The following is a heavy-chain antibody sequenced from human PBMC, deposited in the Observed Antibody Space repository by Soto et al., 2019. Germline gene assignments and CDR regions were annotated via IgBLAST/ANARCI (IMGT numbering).Heavy chain of an antibody. CDR3: AREKVGTTFFDN. CDR1: GFAISRGYY. Sequence: LSETLSLTCSVSGFAISRGYYWSWVRQPPGKGLEWIGSIYPSVSSYHNPSLATRLRLSIDTSKNQFTLNLTSVTAADTALYFCAREKVGTTFFDNWGQGIQVTVSS. D-gene: IGHD1-1*01. CDR2: IYPSVSS. V-gene: IGHV4-38-2*02. J-gene: IGHJ4*02.